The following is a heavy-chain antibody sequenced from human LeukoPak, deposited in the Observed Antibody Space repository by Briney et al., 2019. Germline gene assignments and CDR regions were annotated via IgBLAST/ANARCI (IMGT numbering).Heavy chain of an antibody. CDR3: ARVDGYCSGGSCYIEDY. V-gene: IGHV3-48*04. J-gene: IGHJ4*02. Sequence: GGSLRLSCAASGFTFSSYAMTWVRQAPGKGLEWVSSIGTHGTTTYYAASVKGRFTISRDNAKNSLYLQMNSLRAEDTAVYYCARVDGYCSGGSCYIEDYWGQGTLVTVSS. CDR2: IGTHGTTT. D-gene: IGHD2-15*01. CDR1: GFTFSSYA.